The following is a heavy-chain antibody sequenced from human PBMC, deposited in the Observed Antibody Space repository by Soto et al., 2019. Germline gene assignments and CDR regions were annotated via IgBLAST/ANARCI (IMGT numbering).Heavy chain of an antibody. CDR3: ARQDIVVVPAAKEGQSYWFDP. CDR1: GGSISSGGYY. V-gene: IGHV4-31*03. D-gene: IGHD2-2*01. CDR2: IYYSGST. J-gene: IGHJ5*02. Sequence: SETLSLTCTVSGGSISSGGYYWSWIRQHPGKGLEWIGYIYYSGSTYYNPSLKSRVTISVDTSKNQFSLKLSSVTAADTAVYYCARQDIVVVPAAKEGQSYWFDPWGQGTLVTVSS.